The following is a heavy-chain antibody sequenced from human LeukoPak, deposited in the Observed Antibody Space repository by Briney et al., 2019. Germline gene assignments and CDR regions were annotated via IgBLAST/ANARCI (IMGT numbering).Heavy chain of an antibody. CDR2: IIPTLEVA. Sequence: ASVKVSCKAFGGTFSRYAISWVRQAPGLGLEWMGRIIPTLEVANYAQKFQGRVTITADKSTSTAYMELSSLRPEDTAVYYCARVISGTWLWFWGQGTLVTVSS. J-gene: IGHJ4*02. D-gene: IGHD1-14*01. CDR1: GGTFSRYA. CDR3: ARVISGTWLWF. V-gene: IGHV1-69*04.